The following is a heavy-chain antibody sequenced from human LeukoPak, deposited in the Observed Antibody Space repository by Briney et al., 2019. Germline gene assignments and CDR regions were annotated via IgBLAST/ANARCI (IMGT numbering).Heavy chain of an antibody. CDR2: IGGTAGDT. D-gene: IGHD3-10*01. CDR1: GITFSNSA. CDR3: ARGGEGWFDP. J-gene: IGHJ5*02. Sequence: GGSLRLSCVPSGITFSNSALSWVRQAPGKGLEWVSAIGGTAGDTYYPGSVKGRFTISRENAKNSLYLQMNSLRAGDTAVYYCARGGEGWFDPWGQGTLVTVSS. V-gene: IGHV3-13*01.